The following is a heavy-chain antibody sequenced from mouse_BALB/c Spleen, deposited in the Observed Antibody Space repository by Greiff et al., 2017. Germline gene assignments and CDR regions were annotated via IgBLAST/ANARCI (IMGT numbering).Heavy chain of an antibody. D-gene: IGHD2-4*01. V-gene: IGHV1-7*01. CDR2: INPSTGYT. Sequence: VKLVESGAELAKPGASVKMSCKASGYTFTSYWMHWVKQRPGQGLEWIGYINPSTGYTEYNQKFKDKATLTADKSSSTAYMQLSSLTSEDSAVYYCAPDYDWFAYWGQGTLVTVSA. J-gene: IGHJ3*01. CDR1: GYTFTSYW. CDR3: APDYDWFAY.